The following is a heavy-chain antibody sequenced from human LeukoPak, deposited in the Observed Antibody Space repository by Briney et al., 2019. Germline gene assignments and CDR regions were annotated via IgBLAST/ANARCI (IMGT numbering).Heavy chain of an antibody. CDR1: GFTVSSNS. CDR3: AKDSTHYRVWDDYDSTGLTY. D-gene: IGHD3-22*01. V-gene: IGHV3-21*01. Sequence: GGSLRLSRTVSGFTVSSNSMSWVRQAPGKGLEWVSSISSSSGYIYYADSVKGRFTISRDNAKNSLYLQMNSLRAEDTAVYYCAKDSTHYRVWDDYDSTGLTYWGQGTLVTVSS. CDR2: ISSSSGYI. J-gene: IGHJ4*02.